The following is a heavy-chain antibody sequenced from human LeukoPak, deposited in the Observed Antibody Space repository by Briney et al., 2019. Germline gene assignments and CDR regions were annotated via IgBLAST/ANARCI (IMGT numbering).Heavy chain of an antibody. CDR2: IYYSGST. V-gene: IGHV4-39*01. J-gene: IGHJ4*02. CDR1: GGSISSSSYY. CDR3: AGGRALGY. Sequence: SETLSLTCTVSGGSISSSSYYWGWIRQPPGKGLEWIGSIYYSGSTYYNPSLKSRVTISVDTSKNQFSLKLSSVTAADTAVYYCAGGRALGYWGQGTLVTVSS.